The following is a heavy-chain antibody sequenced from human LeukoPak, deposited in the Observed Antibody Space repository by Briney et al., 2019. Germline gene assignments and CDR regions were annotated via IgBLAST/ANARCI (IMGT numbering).Heavy chain of an antibody. Sequence: PGRSLRLSCAASGFTFSSYAMHWVRQAPGKGLEWVAVISYDGSNKYYADSVKGRFTISRDNSKNTLYLQMNSLRAEDTAVYYCARGPLWDGVTDYYYYYMDVWGKGTTVTVSS. D-gene: IGHD1-26*01. J-gene: IGHJ6*03. CDR2: ISYDGSNK. V-gene: IGHV3-30*04. CDR3: ARGPLWDGVTDYYYYYMDV. CDR1: GFTFSSYA.